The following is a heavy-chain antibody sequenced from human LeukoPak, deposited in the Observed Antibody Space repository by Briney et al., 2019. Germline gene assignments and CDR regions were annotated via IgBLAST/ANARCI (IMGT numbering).Heavy chain of an antibody. CDR1: GFTFSSYG. CDR3: ARGSDYYDSSVNAFDI. D-gene: IGHD3-22*01. V-gene: IGHV3-33*01. J-gene: IGHJ3*02. Sequence: GGSLRLSCAASGFTFSSYGMHWVRQAPGKGLEWVAVIWYDGSNKYYADSVKGRFTISRDNSKNTLYLQMNSLRAEDTAVYYCARGSDYYDSSVNAFDIWGQGTMVTASS. CDR2: IWYDGSNK.